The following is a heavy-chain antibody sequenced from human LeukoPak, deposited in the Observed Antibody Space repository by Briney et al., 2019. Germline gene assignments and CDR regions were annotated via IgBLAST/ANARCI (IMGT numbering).Heavy chain of an antibody. CDR2: ISSSSSYI. CDR1: GFTFSSYS. CDR3: ARGSCGGDCYWWLDY. J-gene: IGHJ4*02. Sequence: AGGSLRLSCAASGFTFSSYSMNWVRQAPGKGLEWVSSISSSSSYIYYADSVKGRFTISRDNAKNSLYLQMNSLRAEDTAVYYCARGSCGGDCYWWLDYWGQGTLVTVSS. V-gene: IGHV3-21*01. D-gene: IGHD2-21*01.